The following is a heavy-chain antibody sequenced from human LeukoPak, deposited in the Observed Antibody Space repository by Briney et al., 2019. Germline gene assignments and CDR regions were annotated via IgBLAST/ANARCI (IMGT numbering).Heavy chain of an antibody. Sequence: ASVKVSCHASRYTFTGYYMHWVRQAPGQGLEWMGRINPNSGGTNYAHKLQGRVTTTRDTSTSPAYMELTRLRSADTAVYYCARDIKTRYRYGHKPFLVYSGQGSLVGVS. CDR2: INPNSGGT. CDR3: ARDIKTRYRYGHKPFLVY. V-gene: IGHV1-2*06. J-gene: IGHJ4*02. D-gene: IGHD5-18*01. CDR1: RYTFTGYY.